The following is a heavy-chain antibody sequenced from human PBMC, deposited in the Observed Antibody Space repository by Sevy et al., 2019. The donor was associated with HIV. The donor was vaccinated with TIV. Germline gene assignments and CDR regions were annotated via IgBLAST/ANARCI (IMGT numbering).Heavy chain of an antibody. J-gene: IGHJ6*02. V-gene: IGHV3-21*04. Sequence: GGSLRLSCAASGFIFNDYNMNWVRQAPGKGLEWVSFIFSSSSWIYYADSVKGRFTISRDNAKNSLYLQMNSLRAEDTAVYYCARDHVKDGDLGDYYYFAMDVWGQGTTVTVSS. CDR1: GFIFNDYN. D-gene: IGHD4-17*01. CDR2: IFSSSSWI. CDR3: ARDHVKDGDLGDYYYFAMDV.